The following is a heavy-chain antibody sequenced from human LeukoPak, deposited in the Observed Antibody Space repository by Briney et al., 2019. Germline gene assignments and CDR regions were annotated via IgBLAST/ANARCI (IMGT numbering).Heavy chain of an antibody. Sequence: SETLSLTCAVSGGSISSSNWWSWVRQPPGKGLEWIGEIYYTGSTSYNPSLKSRVTISVDKSKNRFSLKLNSVSAADTAVYYCARVYSGNYGDAFDTWGQGTMVTVSS. V-gene: IGHV4-4*02. J-gene: IGHJ3*02. CDR1: GGSISSSNW. D-gene: IGHD1-26*01. CDR3: ARVYSGNYGDAFDT. CDR2: IYYTGST.